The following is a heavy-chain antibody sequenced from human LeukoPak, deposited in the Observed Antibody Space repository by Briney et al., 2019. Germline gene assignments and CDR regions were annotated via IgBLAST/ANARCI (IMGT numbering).Heavy chain of an antibody. D-gene: IGHD3-22*01. CDR3: ARLNYYDRSASKAFEY. CDR1: DGSLSGLY. J-gene: IGHJ4*02. Sequence: SETLSLTCTVSDGSLSGLYWSWVRQSPGKGLESIGFVYYSGSTNCNPSLKGRVTISLDTSKNQFSLKLSSVTAADTAVYYCARLNYYDRSASKAFEYWGQGTLVTVSS. CDR2: VYYSGST. V-gene: IGHV4-59*08.